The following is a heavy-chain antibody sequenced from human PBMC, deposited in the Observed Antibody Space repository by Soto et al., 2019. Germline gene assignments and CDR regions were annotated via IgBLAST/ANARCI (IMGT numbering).Heavy chain of an antibody. CDR3: AKGLRRLLRTQYYYGLDV. CDR1: GFTFSPYA. Sequence: GGSLRLSCAASGFTFSPYAMTWVRQARGKGLEWVSSISGSGGNTNYADSVKGRFTVSRDNSKRTLSLQMNSLTEEDTAIYYCAKGLRRLLRTQYYYGLDVWGRGTTVTV. CDR2: ISGSGGNT. V-gene: IGHV3-23*01. D-gene: IGHD3-16*01. J-gene: IGHJ6*02.